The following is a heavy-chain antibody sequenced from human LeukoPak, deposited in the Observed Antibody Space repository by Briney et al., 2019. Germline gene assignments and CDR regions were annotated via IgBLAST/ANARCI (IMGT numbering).Heavy chain of an antibody. D-gene: IGHD3-22*01. CDR2: ISASGGGT. Sequence: GGSLRLSCAVSGITLSNYGMSWVRQAPGKGLEWVAGISASGGGTNYADSVKGRFTVSRDNPKNTLYLQMNSLRAEDTAVYFCAKRGVVIRVILVGFHKEAYYFDSWGQGALVTVSS. CDR1: GITLSNYG. V-gene: IGHV3-23*01. J-gene: IGHJ4*02. CDR3: AKRGVVIRVILVGFHKEAYYFDS.